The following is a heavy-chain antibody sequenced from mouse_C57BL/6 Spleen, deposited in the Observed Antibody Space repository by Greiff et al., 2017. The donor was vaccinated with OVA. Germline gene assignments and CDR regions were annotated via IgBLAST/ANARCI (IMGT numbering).Heavy chain of an antibody. V-gene: IGHV1-64*01. J-gene: IGHJ1*03. Sequence: QVQLQQPGAELVKPGASVKLSCKASGYTFTSYWMHWVKQRPGQGLEWIGMIHPDSGSTNYNEKFKSKATLTVDKSSSTAYMQLRSLTSKDSAVYYCAREGNTTRGYIDDWGKGTTVTVSS. CDR1: GYTFTSYW. CDR2: IHPDSGST. CDR3: AREGNTTRGYIDD. D-gene: IGHD1-1*01.